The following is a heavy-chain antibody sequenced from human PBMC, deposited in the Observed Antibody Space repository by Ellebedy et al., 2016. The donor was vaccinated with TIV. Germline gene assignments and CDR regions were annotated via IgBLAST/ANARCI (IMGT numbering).Heavy chain of an antibody. CDR3: AISTVTTSVGTLNY. CDR2: IYYSGST. Sequence: SETLSLXCAVSGGSISSSNWWSWVRQPPGKGLEWIGYIYYSGSTNYNPSLKSRVTISVDTSKNQFSLKLSSVTAADTAVYYCAISTVTTSVGTLNYWGQGTLVTVSS. V-gene: IGHV4-4*02. CDR1: GGSISSSNW. J-gene: IGHJ4*02. D-gene: IGHD4-17*01.